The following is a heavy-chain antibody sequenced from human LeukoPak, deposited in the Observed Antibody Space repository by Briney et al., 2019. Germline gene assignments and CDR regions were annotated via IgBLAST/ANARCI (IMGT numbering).Heavy chain of an antibody. CDR1: GFIFSSYS. CDR3: AKEGYSYGQIDY. V-gene: IGHV3-48*04. J-gene: IGHJ4*02. D-gene: IGHD5-18*01. CDR2: ISGSSSAI. Sequence: GGSLRLSCAASGFIFSSYSMNWVRQAPGKGLEWISYISGSSSAIYYADSVKGRFTISRDNAKNSLYLQMNSLRAEDTALYYCAKEGYSYGQIDYWGQGTLVTVSS.